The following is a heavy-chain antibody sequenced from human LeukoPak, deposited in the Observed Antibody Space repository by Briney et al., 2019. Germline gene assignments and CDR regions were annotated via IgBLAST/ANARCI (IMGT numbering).Heavy chain of an antibody. V-gene: IGHV4-59*01. D-gene: IGHD3-22*01. CDR1: SGAISSYY. CDR2: IYYSGGT. J-gene: IGHJ4*02. Sequence: KSSGTLSLTCTVSSGAISSYYWSWIRQPPGKGLEWIGYIYYSGGTKYNPSLMSRATISADRAQSQFSLSLTSVTAADTAVYYCARDGLYDSNGYYMDSWGQGTLVIVSS. CDR3: ARDGLYDSNGYYMDS.